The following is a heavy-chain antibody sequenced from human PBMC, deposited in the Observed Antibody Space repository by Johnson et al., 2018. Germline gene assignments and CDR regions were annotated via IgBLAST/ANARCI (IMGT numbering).Heavy chain of an antibody. CDR1: GFTFGDYA. V-gene: IGHV3-49*05. D-gene: IGHD5-12*01. CDR3: TRFFPHPVATRRPLYYYYYGMDV. J-gene: IGHJ6*02. CDR2: IRSKAYGGTT. Sequence: EVQLVESGGGLVKPGRSLRLSCTASGFTFGDYAMSWFRQAPGKGLEWVGFIRSKAYGGTTEYAASVKGRFTISRDDSKSIAYLQMNTLKPEDQAVYYCTRFFPHPVATRRPLYYYYYGMDVWGQGNTVTVSS.